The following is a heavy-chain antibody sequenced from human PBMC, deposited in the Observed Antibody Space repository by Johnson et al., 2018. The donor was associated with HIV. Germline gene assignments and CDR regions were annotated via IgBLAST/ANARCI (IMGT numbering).Heavy chain of an antibody. CDR2: ISYDGSNK. CDR1: GFTFSSYG. CDR3: ARRGYSSSGGAFDI. J-gene: IGHJ3*02. D-gene: IGHD6-6*01. V-gene: IGHV3-30*03. Sequence: QMLLVESGGGVVQPGRSLRLSCAVSGFTFSSYGMHWVRQAPGKGLEWVAVISYDGSNKYYADSVKGRFTISRDNSKNTRYLQMNSLRAEDTAVYYCARRGYSSSGGAFDIWGQGTMVTVSS.